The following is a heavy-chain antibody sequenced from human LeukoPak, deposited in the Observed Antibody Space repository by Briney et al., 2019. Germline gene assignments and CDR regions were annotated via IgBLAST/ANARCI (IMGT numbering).Heavy chain of an antibody. CDR1: GFTFSDYD. CDR3: AEIRSGNKFDF. D-gene: IGHD3-3*01. CDR2: ITKSGGTT. Sequence: GGSLRLSCLASGFTFSDYDMSWVRLAPGKGPEWVSAITKSGGTTFYTDSVKGRFTISRDNSKSTLYLQMNSLRADDTAVYYWAEIRSGNKFDFWGQGTLVTVSS. V-gene: IGHV3-23*01. J-gene: IGHJ4*02.